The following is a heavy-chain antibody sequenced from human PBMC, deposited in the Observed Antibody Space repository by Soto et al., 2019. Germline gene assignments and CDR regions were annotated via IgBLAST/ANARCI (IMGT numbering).Heavy chain of an antibody. J-gene: IGHJ4*02. CDR3: ARGRYGDY. CDR2: ISAYNGNT. CDR1: GYGFTTYG. V-gene: IGHV1-18*01. Sequence: QVHLVQSGAEVKKPGDSVKVSCKGSGYGFTTYGITWVRQAPGQGLEWMAWISAYNGNTDYAQNLQGRVTVTRDTSTSTAYMELRSLRSDDTAVYYCARGRYGDYWGQGALVTVSS. D-gene: IGHD1-1*01.